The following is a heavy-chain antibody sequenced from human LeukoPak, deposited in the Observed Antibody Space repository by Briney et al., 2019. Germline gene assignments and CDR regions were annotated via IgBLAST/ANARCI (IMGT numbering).Heavy chain of an antibody. CDR1: GFTFSSYE. Sequence: GGSLRLSCAASGFTFSSYEMNWVRQAPGKGLEWVSYISSSGSTIYYADSVKGRFTISRDNAKNSLYLQMNSLTAEDTAIYYCAKATGTLGNWGQGTLVTVSS. CDR2: ISSSGSTI. CDR3: AKATGTLGN. D-gene: IGHD1-1*01. J-gene: IGHJ4*02. V-gene: IGHV3-48*03.